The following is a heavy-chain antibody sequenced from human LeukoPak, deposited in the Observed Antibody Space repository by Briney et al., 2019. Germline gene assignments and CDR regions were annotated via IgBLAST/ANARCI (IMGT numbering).Heavy chain of an antibody. CDR1: GFTFSSYE. CDR3: ARVMNDYGDYVFDY. CDR2: ISSSGSTI. Sequence: PGGSLRLSCAASGFTFSSYEMNWVRQAPGKGLEWVSYISSSGSTIYYADSVKGRFTISRDNAKNSLYLQMNSLRTEDTAVYYCARVMNDYGDYVFDYWGQGTLVTVSS. D-gene: IGHD4-17*01. V-gene: IGHV3-48*03. J-gene: IGHJ4*02.